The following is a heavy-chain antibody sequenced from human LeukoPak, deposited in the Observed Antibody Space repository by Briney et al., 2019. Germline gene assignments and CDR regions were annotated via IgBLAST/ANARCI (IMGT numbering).Heavy chain of an antibody. V-gene: IGHV3-48*03. CDR2: ISRSGSTI. J-gene: IGHJ3*02. CDR1: GFTFSSYE. CDR3: ARDKTGAAAGPDAFDI. Sequence: GGSLRLACAASGFTFSSYEMNWVRQAPGKGLEWVSYISRSGSTIYYADSVKGRFTISRDNAKNSLYLQMNSLRAEDTAVYYCARDKTGAAAGPDAFDIWGQGTMVTVSS. D-gene: IGHD6-13*01.